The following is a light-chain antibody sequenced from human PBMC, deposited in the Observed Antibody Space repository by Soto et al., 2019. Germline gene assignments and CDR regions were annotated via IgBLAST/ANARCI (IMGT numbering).Light chain of an antibody. J-gene: IGKJ5*01. V-gene: IGKV1-5*01. Sequence: DIHMTQSPSTLPASVGDRVTITYRASQSISNWLAWYQQKRGKAPELLIYDASSLKSGVPSRFSGSESGAEFTLTISSLQPEDFATYYCQQLHSYPITFGQGTRLEIK. CDR3: QQLHSYPIT. CDR2: DAS. CDR1: QSISNW.